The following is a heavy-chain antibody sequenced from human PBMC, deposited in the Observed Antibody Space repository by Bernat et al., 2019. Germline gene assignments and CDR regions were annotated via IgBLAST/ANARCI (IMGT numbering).Heavy chain of an antibody. CDR1: GFTVSSNY. Sequence: EVQLVESGGGLIQPGGSLRLSCAASGFTVSSNYMSWVRQAPGKGLEWVSVIYSGGSTYYADSGKGRFTISRDNSKNTLYLQMNSLRAEDTAVYYCASEYYDILTGYYHPDYWGQGTLVTVSS. CDR2: IYSGGST. V-gene: IGHV3-53*01. CDR3: ASEYYDILTGYYHPDY. J-gene: IGHJ4*02. D-gene: IGHD3-9*01.